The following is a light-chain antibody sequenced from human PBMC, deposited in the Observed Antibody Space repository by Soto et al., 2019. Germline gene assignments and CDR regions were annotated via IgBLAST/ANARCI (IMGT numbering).Light chain of an antibody. V-gene: IGKV3-15*01. CDR2: GAS. CDR1: QSVSSN. CDR3: QQYNNWPRT. Sequence: EIVMTQSPATLSVSPGERATLSCRASQSVSSNLAWFQHKPGQAPRLLIFGASTRATGIPARFSGSGSGTDFTLTISSLQSEDFAVYFCQQYNNWPRTFGQGTMVDI. J-gene: IGKJ1*01.